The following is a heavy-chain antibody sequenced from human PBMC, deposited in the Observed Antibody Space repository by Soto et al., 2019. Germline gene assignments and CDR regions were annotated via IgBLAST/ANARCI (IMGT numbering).Heavy chain of an antibody. D-gene: IGHD2-21*01. V-gene: IGHV3-30-3*01. Sequence: GGSLRLSCAASGFTFSRYAMHWVRQAPGEGLEWVAVISRDGSSKYYGDSVKGRFTVSRDNSNNTLYLSMTSLRPDDTAVFYCARSPNCAVPDSINFWGQGTLVTVSS. J-gene: IGHJ4*02. CDR3: ARSPNCAVPDSINF. CDR1: GFTFSRYA. CDR2: ISRDGSSK.